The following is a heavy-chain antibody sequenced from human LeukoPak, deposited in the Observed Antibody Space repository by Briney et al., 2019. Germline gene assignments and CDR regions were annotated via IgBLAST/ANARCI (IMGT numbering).Heavy chain of an antibody. J-gene: IGHJ1*01. V-gene: IGHV4-39*01. CDR2: IYYSGST. CDR3: ARHGGSWYHAEYFQH. D-gene: IGHD6-13*01. CDR1: GGSISSSSYY. Sequence: SLETLSLTCTVSGGSISSSSYYWGWIRHPPGKGLEWIGSIYYSGSTYYNPSLKSRVTISVDTSKNQFSLKLSSVTAADTAVYYCARHGGSWYHAEYFQHWGQGTLVTVSS.